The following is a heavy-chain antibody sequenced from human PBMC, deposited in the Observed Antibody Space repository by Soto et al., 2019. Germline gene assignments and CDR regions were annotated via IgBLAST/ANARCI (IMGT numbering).Heavy chain of an antibody. D-gene: IGHD5-18*01. Sequence: SETLSLTCAVYCGSFSXYYWSCIRQPPGKGLEWIGEINHSGSTNYNPSLKSRVTISVDTSKNQFSLKLSSVTAADTAVYYCARGLGGGTAMGDYYYYGMDVWGQGTTVTVSS. CDR3: ARGLGGGTAMGDYYYYGMDV. CDR1: CGSFSXYY. CDR2: INHSGST. J-gene: IGHJ6*02. V-gene: IGHV4-34*01.